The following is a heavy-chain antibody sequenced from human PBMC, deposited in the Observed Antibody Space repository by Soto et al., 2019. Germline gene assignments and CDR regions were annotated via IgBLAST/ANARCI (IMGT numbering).Heavy chain of an antibody. CDR3: ARGRRMFGEVTPFAS. D-gene: IGHD3-3*01. V-gene: IGHV4-34*01. CDR1: GGSFSGYY. CDR2: INGSGST. Sequence: QVQLQQWGAGLLKPSETLSLTCADYGGSFSGYYWSWIRQPPGKGLEWIGEINGSGSTKYNPPLQSRATISVDMSRTQFSLKPSSVTGAATAVYYCARGRRMFGEVTPFASWGQGTMVTVAS. J-gene: IGHJ4*02.